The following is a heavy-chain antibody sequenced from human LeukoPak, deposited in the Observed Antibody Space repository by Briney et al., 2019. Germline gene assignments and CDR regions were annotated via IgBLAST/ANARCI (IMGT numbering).Heavy chain of an antibody. D-gene: IGHD4-11*01. CDR1: GFTFSSYA. V-gene: IGHV3-30-3*01. Sequence: GRSLRLSCAASGFTFSSYAMHWVRQAPGKGLEWVAVISYDGSNKYYADSVKGRFTISRDNSKNTLYLQMNSLRAEDTAVYYCARARNYSNLRRLYGMDVWGQGTTVTVSS. CDR2: ISYDGSNK. J-gene: IGHJ6*02. CDR3: ARARNYSNLRRLYGMDV.